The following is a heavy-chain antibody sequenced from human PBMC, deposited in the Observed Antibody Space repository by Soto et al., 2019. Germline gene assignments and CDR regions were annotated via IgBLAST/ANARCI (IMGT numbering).Heavy chain of an antibody. V-gene: IGHV4-59*01. J-gene: IGHJ4*02. D-gene: IGHD6-13*01. CDR2: VYNSGST. CDR3: ARYRREAVAGYTLDN. Sequence: SETLSLTCTVSGGSISSNYLTWIRQPAGKGLEWIGYVYNSGSTNYNHSLKSRVTISEDTSKSQSSLKVNSMTAADTAVYYCARYRREAVAGYTLDNWGQGMLVTVSS. CDR1: GGSISSNY.